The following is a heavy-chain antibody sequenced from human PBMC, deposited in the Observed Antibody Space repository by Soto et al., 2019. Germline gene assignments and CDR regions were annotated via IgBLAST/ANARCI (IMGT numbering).Heavy chain of an antibody. CDR2: ISGSGGST. D-gene: IGHD6-6*01. Sequence: EVQLLESGGGLVQPGGSLRLSCAASGFTFTTYAMSWVRQAPGKGLEWVSAISGSGGSTYYTDSVKGRFTISRDNSKNTLYLQMNRLRAEDTAVYYCAKNWDTTFSSLSHWGQGTLVTVSS. J-gene: IGHJ4*02. V-gene: IGHV3-23*01. CDR3: AKNWDTTFSSLSH. CDR1: GFTFTTYA.